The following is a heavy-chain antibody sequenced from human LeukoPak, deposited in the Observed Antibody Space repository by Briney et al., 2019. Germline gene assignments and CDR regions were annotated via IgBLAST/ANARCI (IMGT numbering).Heavy chain of an antibody. CDR2: ISSNGDRT. CDR3: ARDPYNGAYSEGYYYYYMDV. J-gene: IGHJ6*03. V-gene: IGHV3-64*01. D-gene: IGHD1-1*01. Sequence: GGSLRLSCAASGFNFSSYAMYLVRQAPGKGLEYVSGISSNGDRTYYGNSVKGRFTISRDNSKNMLYLQMNSLRVEDTATYYCARDPYNGAYSEGYYYYYMDVWGKGTTVTVSS. CDR1: GFNFSSYA.